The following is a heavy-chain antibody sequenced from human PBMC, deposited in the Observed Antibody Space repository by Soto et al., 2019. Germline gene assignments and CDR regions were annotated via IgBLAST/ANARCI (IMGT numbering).Heavy chain of an antibody. D-gene: IGHD6-19*01. Sequence: PSETLSLTCAVYGGSFSGYYWSWIRQPPGKGLEWIGEIYQSGVTSYNPSLASRVSISLDRSNNQCSLKLKSVTAADTAVYFCAGMPYTSGLRFDPWGPGTLVTVSS. V-gene: IGHV4-34*01. J-gene: IGHJ5*02. CDR3: AGMPYTSGLRFDP. CDR1: GGSFSGYY. CDR2: IYQSGVT.